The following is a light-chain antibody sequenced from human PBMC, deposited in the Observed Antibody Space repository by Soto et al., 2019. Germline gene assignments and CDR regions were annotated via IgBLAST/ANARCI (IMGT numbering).Light chain of an antibody. V-gene: IGKV3-20*01. J-gene: IGKJ3*01. CDR3: QQYGSSFT. CDR2: GAS. CDR1: QSVSSYY. Sequence: EIVLTQSPGTLSLSPGERATLSCRASQSVSSYYLAWYQQKPGQAPRLLIYGASSRATGIPDRFSGSGSGTDFTLTISRVEPEDFAVYYCQQYGSSFTFGPGTKVDIK.